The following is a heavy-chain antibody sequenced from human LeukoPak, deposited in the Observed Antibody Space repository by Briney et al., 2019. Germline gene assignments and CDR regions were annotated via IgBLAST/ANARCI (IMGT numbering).Heavy chain of an antibody. CDR3: ARVSCSGGTCYDLGWFDS. J-gene: IGHJ5*01. D-gene: IGHD2-15*01. CDR1: VYTFIDYH. V-gene: IGHV1-2*02. Sequence: ASVKVSCKGSVYTFIDYHIHWVRQAPGQGLEWMGWINPNSGGTIYAQKFQGRVTMTRDTSINTAYMELSRLTSDDAAMYYCARVSCSGGTCYDLGWFDSWGQGTLVTVSS. CDR2: INPNSGGT.